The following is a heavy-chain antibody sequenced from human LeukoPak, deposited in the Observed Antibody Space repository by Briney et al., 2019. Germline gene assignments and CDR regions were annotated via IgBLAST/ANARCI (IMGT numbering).Heavy chain of an antibody. Sequence: SETLSLTCAVYGGSFSGYYWSWIRQPPGKGLEWIGEINHSGSTNYNPSLKSRVTISVDTSKNQFSLKLSSVTAADTAVYYCARGQQLVRHWFDPWGQGTLVTVSS. CDR2: INHSGST. CDR1: GGSFSGYY. V-gene: IGHV4-34*01. CDR3: ARGQQLVRHWFDP. D-gene: IGHD6-13*01. J-gene: IGHJ5*02.